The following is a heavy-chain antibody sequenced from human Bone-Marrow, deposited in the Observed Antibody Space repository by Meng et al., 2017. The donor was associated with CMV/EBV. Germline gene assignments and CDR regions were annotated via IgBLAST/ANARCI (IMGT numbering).Heavy chain of an antibody. CDR1: GYSFTSYW. D-gene: IGHD6-13*01. CDR2: IYPGDSDT. V-gene: IGHV5-51*01. Sequence: GESLKISCKGSGYSFTSYWIGWVRQMPGKGLEWMGIIYPGDSDTRYSPSFQGQVTISVDKSIGTAYLQWSSLKASDTAMYYWARHVRPGSTWSPLDVWGQGTTVTVSS. J-gene: IGHJ6*02. CDR3: ARHVRPGSTWSPLDV.